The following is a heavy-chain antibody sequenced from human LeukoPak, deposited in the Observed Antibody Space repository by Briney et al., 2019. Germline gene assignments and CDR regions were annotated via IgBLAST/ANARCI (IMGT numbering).Heavy chain of an antibody. Sequence: QPGGSLRLSCAASGFTFSDTWMHWVRQAPGEGLVWVSRIRSDGSDTRYAESVKGRFTISRDNAKNTLYLQMNSLRAEDTAVSYCARDWFHAIDYWGQGTLVTVSS. V-gene: IGHV3-74*01. CDR3: ARDWFHAIDY. CDR1: GFTFSDTW. J-gene: IGHJ4*02. CDR2: IRSDGSDT. D-gene: IGHD2/OR15-2a*01.